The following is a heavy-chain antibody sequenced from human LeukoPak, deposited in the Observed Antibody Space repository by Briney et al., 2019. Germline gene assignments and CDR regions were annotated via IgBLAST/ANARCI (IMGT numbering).Heavy chain of an antibody. CDR1: GFPFSNYA. CDR3: ARDRSSYEYYFDY. V-gene: IGHV3-30-3*01. J-gene: IGHJ4*02. Sequence: GGSLRLSCAASGFPFSNYAMHWVRQAPGKGLEWVAVISYDGTNKYYADSVKGRFTISRDNSKNTLYLQMSSLRAEDTAVYYCARDRSSYEYYFDYWGQGTLVTVSA. D-gene: IGHD5-12*01. CDR2: ISYDGTNK.